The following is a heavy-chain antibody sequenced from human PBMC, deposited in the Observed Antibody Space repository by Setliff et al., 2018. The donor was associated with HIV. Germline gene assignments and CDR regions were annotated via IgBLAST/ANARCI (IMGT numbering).Heavy chain of an antibody. D-gene: IGHD3-3*01. CDR1: GGSVSGYK. J-gene: IGHJ3*02. CDR2: IYTSGSA. V-gene: IGHV4-4*08. Sequence: PSETLSLTCIVSGGSVSGYKWSWIRQSPGKGLEWIGYIYTSGSATYNPSLKSRVTISIDTSKNQLSLRLDSVTAADTAVYYCARRDYNFSGTSDIWGQGTMVTVSS. CDR3: ARRDYNFSGTSDI.